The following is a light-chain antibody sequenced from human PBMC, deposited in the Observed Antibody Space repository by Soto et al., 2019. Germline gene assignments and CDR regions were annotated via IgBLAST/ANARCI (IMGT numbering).Light chain of an antibody. CDR1: QSISSY. CDR3: QQSYSTLST. Sequence: DIQMTQSPSSLYASVGDRVTITCRASQSISSYLNWYQQKPGKAPKLLIYAASSLQSGVPSRFSGSGSGTDFTLTISSLQPEDFATYYCQQSYSTLSTFGQGTNVEIK. V-gene: IGKV1-39*01. J-gene: IGKJ1*01. CDR2: AAS.